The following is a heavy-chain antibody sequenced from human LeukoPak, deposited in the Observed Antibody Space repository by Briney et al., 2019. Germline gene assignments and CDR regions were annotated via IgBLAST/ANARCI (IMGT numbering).Heavy chain of an antibody. CDR3: AKDRTYYYDSSGYWDFDY. V-gene: IGHV3-13*01. CDR2: IGTAGDT. CDR1: GFTFSSYD. Sequence: GGSLRLSCAASGFTFSSYDMHWVRQATGKGLEWVSAIGTAGDTYYPGSVKGRFTISRENAKNSLYLQMNSLRAEDTAVYYCAKDRTYYYDSSGYWDFDYWGQGTLVTVSS. J-gene: IGHJ4*02. D-gene: IGHD3-22*01.